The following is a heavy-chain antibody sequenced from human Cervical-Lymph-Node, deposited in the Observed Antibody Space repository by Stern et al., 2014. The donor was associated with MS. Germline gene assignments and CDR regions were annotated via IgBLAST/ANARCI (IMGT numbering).Heavy chain of an antibody. CDR1: GYSFTSHA. J-gene: IGHJ4*02. CDR2: INGGQGDT. D-gene: IGHD2-21*01. Sequence: VQLVQSGAEVRKPGASVKVSCTASGYSFTSHAVHWVRQAPGQRLEWLGWINGGQGDTKYSHKFRGRVTITRDTSANTAYLEVSSLTYEDTAVYSCARGDSTAFPFFDSCGQGTLVTVSS. CDR3: ARGDSTAFPFFDS. V-gene: IGHV1-3*01.